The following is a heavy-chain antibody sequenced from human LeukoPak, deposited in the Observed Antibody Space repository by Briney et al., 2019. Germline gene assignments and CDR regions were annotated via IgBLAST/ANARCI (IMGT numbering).Heavy chain of an antibody. J-gene: IGHJ4*02. CDR2: IAHHGSNK. CDR1: GFTFSSYA. D-gene: IGHD2-8*02. CDR3: AKDGSWSCTD. V-gene: IGHV3-30*02. Sequence: GGSLRLSCAASGFTFSSYAMHWVRQGPRRGLEWVAYIAHHGSNKYYADSVKGRFTISRDNSKRTLYLQVNNLRADDTAVYYCAKDGSWSCTDWGQGTRVIVSS.